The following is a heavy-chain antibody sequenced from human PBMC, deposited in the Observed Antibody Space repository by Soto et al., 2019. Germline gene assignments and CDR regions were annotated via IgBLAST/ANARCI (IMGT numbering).Heavy chain of an antibody. Sequence: SETLSLTCTVSGGSISSSSYYWGWIRQPPGKGLEWIGSIYYSGSTYYNPSLKSRVTISVDTSKNQFSLKLSSVTAADTAVYYCARHLLTNVDIVATRYNWFDPWGQGTLVTVSS. D-gene: IGHD5-12*01. CDR2: IYYSGST. J-gene: IGHJ5*02. CDR1: GGSISSSSYY. V-gene: IGHV4-39*07. CDR3: ARHLLTNVDIVATRYNWFDP.